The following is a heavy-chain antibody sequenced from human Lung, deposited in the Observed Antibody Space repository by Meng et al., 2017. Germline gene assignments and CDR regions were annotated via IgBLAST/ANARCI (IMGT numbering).Heavy chain of an antibody. CDR3: VRGPTTMAHDFDY. CDR2: INHSGST. Sequence: QVQLQQWGAGLLKPSETLSLTCVVSGGSLRDYYWSWIRQPPGKGLEWIGEINHSGSTNYNPSLESRATISVDTSQNNLSLKLSSVTAADSAVYYCVRGPTTMAHDFDYWGQGTLVTVSS. CDR1: GGSLRDYY. D-gene: IGHD4-11*01. V-gene: IGHV4-34*01. J-gene: IGHJ4*02.